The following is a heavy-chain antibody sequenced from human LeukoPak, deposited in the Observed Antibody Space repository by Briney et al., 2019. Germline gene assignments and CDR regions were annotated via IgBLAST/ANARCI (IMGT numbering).Heavy chain of an antibody. V-gene: IGHV3-9*02. CDR1: GFTSDDYA. Sequence: GGSLRLSCAASGFTSDDYAMHWVRQAPGKGLEWVSGISWNSGSIGYADSVKGRFTISRDNAKNSLYLQMNSLRAEDTALYYCAKSLIGGSYYYGMDVWGQGTTVTVSS. D-gene: IGHD2-15*01. J-gene: IGHJ6*02. CDR2: ISWNSGSI. CDR3: AKSLIGGSYYYGMDV.